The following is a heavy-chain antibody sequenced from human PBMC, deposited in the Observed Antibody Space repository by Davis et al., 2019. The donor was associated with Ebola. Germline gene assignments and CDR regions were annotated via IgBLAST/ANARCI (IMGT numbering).Heavy chain of an antibody. J-gene: IGHJ4*02. CDR3: ARGDGYNFWGF. D-gene: IGHD5-24*01. CDR2: IRPDGSEE. V-gene: IGHV3-7*01. CDR1: GFTFSTYW. Sequence: GGSLRLSCAASGFTFSTYWMSWVRQAPGKGLEWVANIRPDGSEEQYVDSLKGRITISRDNAKNSLYLQMNSLRVEDTALYYCARGDGYNFWGFWGQGTLVSVTS.